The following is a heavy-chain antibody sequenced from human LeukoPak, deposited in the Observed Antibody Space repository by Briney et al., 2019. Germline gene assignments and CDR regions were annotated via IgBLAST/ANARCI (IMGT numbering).Heavy chain of an antibody. V-gene: IGHV3-21*01. D-gene: IGHD6-19*01. CDR3: AKSPVTSEQWLA. J-gene: IGHJ4*02. CDR2: ISSSSIYI. Sequence: AGGSLRLSCAASGFIFSSYSMNWVRQAPGKGLEWVSSISSSSIYIYSADSVKGRFTISRDNARNSLYLQMNSLRAEDTAVYYCAKSPVTSEQWLAWGQGTLVTVSS. CDR1: GFIFSSYS.